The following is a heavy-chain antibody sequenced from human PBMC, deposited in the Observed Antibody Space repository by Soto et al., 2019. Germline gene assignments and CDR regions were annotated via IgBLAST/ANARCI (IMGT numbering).Heavy chain of an antibody. CDR3: ARAVTGYYYVDY. J-gene: IGHJ4*02. CDR1: GFISSSYW. Sequence: EVQLVESGGNVLQPGGSLRLSCAASGFISSSYWMQWVRQAPGKGLVWVSRINRDGSRTDYADSVKGRFAVSRDNAKNTVLLQMTGLRSGDTAVYYCARAVTGYYYVDYWGQGTLVTVSS. D-gene: IGHD2-8*02. V-gene: IGHV3-74*01. CDR2: INRDGSRT.